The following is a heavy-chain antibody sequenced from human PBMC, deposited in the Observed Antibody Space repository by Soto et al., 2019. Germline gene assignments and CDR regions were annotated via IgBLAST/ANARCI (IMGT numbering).Heavy chain of an antibody. CDR1: GFTFSGYA. V-gene: IGHV3-23*01. J-gene: IGHJ6*02. Sequence: PGGSLRLSCAASGFTFSGYAMSWFRQAPGKGLEWVSGIRGSGGSTYYADSVKGRFTISRDNSKNTLYLQMNSLRAEDTAVYYCAKSRYSSSYYGMDVWGQGTSVTVSS. CDR2: IRGSGGST. D-gene: IGHD6-13*01. CDR3: AKSRYSSSYYGMDV.